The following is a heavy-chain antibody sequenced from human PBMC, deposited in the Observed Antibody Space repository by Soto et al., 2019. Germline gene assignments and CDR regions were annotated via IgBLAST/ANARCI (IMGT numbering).Heavy chain of an antibody. Sequence: SETLSLTCTVSGGSISSYYWSWIRQPPGKGLEWIGEINHSGSTNYNPSLKSRVTISVDTSKNQFSLKLSSVTAADTAVYYCARAPPLFLCGGGRHSGRAFWGRRPWVIGSS. CDR1: GGSISSYY. CDR2: INHSGST. CDR3: ARAPPLFLCGGGRHSGRAF. D-gene: IGHD2-21*01. J-gene: IGHJ4*02. V-gene: IGHV4-34*01.